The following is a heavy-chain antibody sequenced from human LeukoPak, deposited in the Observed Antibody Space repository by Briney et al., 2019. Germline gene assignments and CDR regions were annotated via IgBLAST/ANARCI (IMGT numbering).Heavy chain of an antibody. V-gene: IGHV4-59*08. CDR3: ARHMGLGYTYFYPYFDY. D-gene: IGHD1-1*01. CDR2: IYYSGST. CDR1: VGSISSYY. Sequence: SETLSLTCTVSVGSISSYYWSWIRQPPGKGLEWIGYIYYSGSTNYNPSLKRRVTISVDTSKNQFSLKLSSVTAADTAVYYCARHMGLGYTYFYPYFDYWGQGTLVTVSS. J-gene: IGHJ4*01.